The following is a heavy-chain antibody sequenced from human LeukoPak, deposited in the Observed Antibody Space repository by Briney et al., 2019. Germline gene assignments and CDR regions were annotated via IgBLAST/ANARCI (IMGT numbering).Heavy chain of an antibody. J-gene: IGHJ4*02. V-gene: IGHV3-48*01. CDR2: IRSSSNTI. CDR1: GFTFSSYN. CDR3: VTESGTYSGTCFDY. D-gene: IGHD1-26*01. Sequence: GGSLRLSCAASGFTFSSYNMNWVRQAPGKGLEWVSYIRSSSNTIYYADSVKGRFTISRDNAKNSLYLQMNSLRAEDTAVYYCVTESGTYSGTCFDYWGQGTLVIVSS.